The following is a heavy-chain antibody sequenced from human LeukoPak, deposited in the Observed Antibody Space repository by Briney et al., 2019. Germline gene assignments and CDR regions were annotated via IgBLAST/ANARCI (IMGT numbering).Heavy chain of an antibody. D-gene: IGHD3-22*01. Sequence: GGSLRLSCAASGFTFSNSWMSWVRQAPGKGLEWVGRIKGKTDGGTTDYAAPVKGRFTISRDDSKNTLYLQMNSLKTEDTAVYYCSTDSPYYYDSSGAFDIWGQGTMVTVSS. V-gene: IGHV3-15*01. CDR3: STDSPYYYDSSGAFDI. CDR1: GFTFSNSW. CDR2: IKGKTDGGTT. J-gene: IGHJ3*02.